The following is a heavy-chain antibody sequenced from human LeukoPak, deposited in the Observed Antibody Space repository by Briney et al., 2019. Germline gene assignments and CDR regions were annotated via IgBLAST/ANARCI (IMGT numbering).Heavy chain of an antibody. J-gene: IGHJ3*02. CDR3: ARERYYYDSSGYFDAFDI. D-gene: IGHD3-22*01. V-gene: IGHV3-48*03. CDR1: GFTFSSYE. Sequence: GGSLRLSCAASGFTFSSYEMNWVRQAPGKRLEWVSYISSSGSTIYYADSVKGRFTISRDNAKNSLYLQMNSLRAEDTAVYYCARERYYYDSSGYFDAFDIWGRGTMVTVSS. CDR2: ISSSGSTI.